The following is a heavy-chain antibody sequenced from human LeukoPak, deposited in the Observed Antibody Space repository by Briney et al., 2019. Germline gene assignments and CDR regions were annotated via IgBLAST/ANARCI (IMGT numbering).Heavy chain of an antibody. CDR1: GFTFSSYS. Sequence: GGSLRLSCAASGFTFSSYSMNWVRQAPGKGLEWVSSISSSSSYIYYADSVKGRFTISRDNAKNSLYLQMNSLRAEDTAVYYRARVPSLQTLWFGELLPDYYYYYYMDVWGKGTTVTVSS. CDR2: ISSSSSYI. D-gene: IGHD3-10*01. V-gene: IGHV3-21*01. J-gene: IGHJ6*03. CDR3: ARVPSLQTLWFGELLPDYYYYYYMDV.